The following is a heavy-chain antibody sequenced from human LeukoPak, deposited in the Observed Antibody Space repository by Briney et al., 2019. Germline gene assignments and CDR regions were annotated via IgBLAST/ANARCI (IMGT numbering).Heavy chain of an antibody. CDR2: IYSGGST. J-gene: IGHJ4*02. Sequence: SGPGLVKPSETLSLTCTASGFTVSSNYMSWVRQAPGKGLEWVSVIYSGGSTYYADSVKGRFTISRDNSKNTLYLQMNSLRAEDTAVYYCARDLDGRLDYWGQGTLVTVSS. D-gene: IGHD1-1*01. CDR1: GFTVSSNY. CDR3: ARDLDGRLDY. V-gene: IGHV3-66*01.